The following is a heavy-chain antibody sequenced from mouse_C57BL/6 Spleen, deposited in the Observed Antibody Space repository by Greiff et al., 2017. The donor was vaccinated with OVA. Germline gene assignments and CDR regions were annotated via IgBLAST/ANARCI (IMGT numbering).Heavy chain of an antibody. J-gene: IGHJ2*01. CDR3: ARKDYGYGGGYYLDD. CDR1: GYTFPGYW. Sequence: QVQLQQSGAELMKPGASVKLSCKATGYTFPGYWIEWVKQRPGPGLEWIGEILPGSGRTNYHEQFQGKATFTADPSSNTAYMQLSSLTTEDSAIDDCARKDYGYGGGYYLDDWGQGTTLTGSS. D-gene: IGHD2-2*01. CDR2: ILPGSGRT. V-gene: IGHV1-9*01.